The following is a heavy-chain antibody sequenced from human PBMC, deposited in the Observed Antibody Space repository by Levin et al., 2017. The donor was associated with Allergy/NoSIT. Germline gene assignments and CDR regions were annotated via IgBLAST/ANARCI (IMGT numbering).Heavy chain of an antibody. V-gene: IGHV1-8*01. CDR2: MNPNSGNT. CDR1: GYTFTSYD. J-gene: IGHJ4*02. D-gene: IGHD6-19*01. Sequence: ASVKVSCKASGYTFTSYDINWVRQATGQGLEWMGWMNPNSGNTGYAQKFQGRVTMTRNTSISTAYMELSSLRSEDTAVYYCAAFLYSSGWYYFDYWGQGTLVTVSS. CDR3: AAFLYSSGWYYFDY.